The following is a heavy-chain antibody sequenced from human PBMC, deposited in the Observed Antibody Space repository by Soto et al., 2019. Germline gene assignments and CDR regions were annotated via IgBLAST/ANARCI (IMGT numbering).Heavy chain of an antibody. CDR2: VSGSGGAA. D-gene: IGHD3-3*01. J-gene: IGHJ4*02. CDR1: GFTFSNYA. V-gene: IGHV3-23*01. Sequence: EVQLLESGGGLVQPGGSLRLSCAASGFTFSNYAMRWVGQAPGKGLEWVAAVSGSGGAAYYADSVKGRFTISRDNAKNTMSLAMNSLRADDSAVYYCAKGWSSSAWDSHYFDSWGQGIRVTVSS. CDR3: AKGWSSSAWDSHYFDS.